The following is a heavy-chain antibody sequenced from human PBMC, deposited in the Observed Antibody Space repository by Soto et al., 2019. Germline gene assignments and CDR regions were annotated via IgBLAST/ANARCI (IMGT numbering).Heavy chain of an antibody. D-gene: IGHD7-27*01. J-gene: IGHJ4*02. CDR2: IWYDGSNK. CDR3: ARGSWGSRSYFDY. CDR1: GFTFSSYG. V-gene: IGHV3-33*01. Sequence: QVQLVESGGGVVQPGRSLRLSCAASGFTFSSYGMHWVRQAPGKGLEWVAVIWYDGSNKYYADSVKGRFTISRDNSKNTLYLQMNSLRAEDTAVYYCARGSWGSRSYFDYWGQGTLVTVSS.